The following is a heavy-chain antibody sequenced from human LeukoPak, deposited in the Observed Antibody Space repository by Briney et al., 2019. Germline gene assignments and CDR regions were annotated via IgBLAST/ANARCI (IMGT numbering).Heavy chain of an antibody. V-gene: IGHV3-21*01. J-gene: IGHJ4*02. D-gene: IGHD2-15*01. CDR1: GFTFSSYS. Sequence: GGSLRLSCAASGFTFSSYSMNWVRQAPGKGLEWVSSTSSSSSYIYYADSVKGRFTISRDNAKNSLYLQMNSLRAEDTAVYYCARDDGYCSGGSCSLDYWGQGTLVTVSS. CDR2: TSSSSSYI. CDR3: ARDDGYCSGGSCSLDY.